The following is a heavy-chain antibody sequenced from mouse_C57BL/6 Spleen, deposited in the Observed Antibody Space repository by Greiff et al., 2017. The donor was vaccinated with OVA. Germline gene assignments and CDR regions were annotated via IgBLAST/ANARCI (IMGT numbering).Heavy chain of an antibody. CDR2: ISSGGDYI. CDR1: GFTFSSYA. J-gene: IGHJ4*01. CDR3: TREYSNDAMDY. Sequence: DVKLQESGEGLVKPGGSLKLSCAASGFTFSSYAMSWVRQTPEKRLEWVAYISSGGDYIYYADTVKGRFTISRDNARNTLYLQMSSLKSEDTAMYYCTREYSNDAMDYWGQGTSVTVSS. D-gene: IGHD2-5*01. V-gene: IGHV5-9-1*02.